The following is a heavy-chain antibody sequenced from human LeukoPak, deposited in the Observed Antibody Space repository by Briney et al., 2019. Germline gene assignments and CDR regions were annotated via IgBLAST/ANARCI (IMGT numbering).Heavy chain of an antibody. V-gene: IGHV1-18*01. D-gene: IGHD1-26*01. Sequence: ASVKVSCKASGYTFSNYGISWVRQAPGQGLEWMGWISAYNGNTKYAQKLQGRVTMTTDTSTSTAYMELRGLRSDDTAVYYCARVVGGSYYSANCFDYWGQGTLVTVSS. CDR3: ARVVGGSYYSANCFDY. J-gene: IGHJ4*02. CDR1: GYTFSNYG. CDR2: ISAYNGNT.